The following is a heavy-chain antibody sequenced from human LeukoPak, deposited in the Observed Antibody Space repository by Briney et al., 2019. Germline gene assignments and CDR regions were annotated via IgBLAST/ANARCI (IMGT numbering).Heavy chain of an antibody. Sequence: SETLSLTCTVSGGSISSYYWSWIRQPAGKGLEWIGRIYTSGSTNHNPSLKSRVTMSVDTSKNQFSLKLSSVTAADTAVYYCARDEITIFGVVKGFDYWGQGTLVTVSS. CDR2: IYTSGST. CDR3: ARDEITIFGVVKGFDY. CDR1: GGSISSYY. V-gene: IGHV4-4*07. J-gene: IGHJ4*02. D-gene: IGHD3-3*01.